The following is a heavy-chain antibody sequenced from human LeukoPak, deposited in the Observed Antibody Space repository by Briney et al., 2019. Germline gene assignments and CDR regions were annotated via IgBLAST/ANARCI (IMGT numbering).Heavy chain of an antibody. CDR1: GASISSSTYY. D-gene: IGHD4-17*01. J-gene: IGHJ3*02. Sequence: PSETLSLTCTVSGASISSSTYYWSWIRQPAGKGLEWIGRIYTSGSTNYNPSLKSRVTISVDTSKNQFSLKLSSVTAADTAVYYCARSPTVATDSVGAFDIWGQGTMVTVSS. CDR2: IYTSGST. CDR3: ARSPTVATDSVGAFDI. V-gene: IGHV4-61*02.